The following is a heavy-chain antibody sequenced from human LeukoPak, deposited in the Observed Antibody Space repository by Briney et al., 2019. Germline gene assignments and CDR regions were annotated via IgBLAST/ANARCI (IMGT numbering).Heavy chain of an antibody. Sequence: GGSLRLSCEASGFTFSAYTMHWIRQTPGKGQAPGKQLEWLAVISFDGNNHYYTHSVQGRFTISRDNSRNTLYLQMNSLRAEDTAVYYCAKDGGQLWSKGWYFDLWGRGTLVTVSS. CDR2: ISFDGNNH. CDR3: AKDGGQLWSKGWYFDL. J-gene: IGHJ2*01. CDR1: GFTFSAYT. V-gene: IGHV3-30-3*02. D-gene: IGHD5-18*01.